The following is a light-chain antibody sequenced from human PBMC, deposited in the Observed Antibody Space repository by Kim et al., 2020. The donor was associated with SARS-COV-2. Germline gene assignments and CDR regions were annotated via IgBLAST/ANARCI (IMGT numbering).Light chain of an antibody. CDR1: QSVASNH. Sequence: EIVLTQSPGTLSLSPGERATLSCRASQSVASNHLAWFQQKPGQAPRLLIYGTSSRATGIPDRFSASESGTDFTLTISRLEPEDFAVYYCQQYVRSPYTFGQGTKLEI. CDR3: QQYVRSPYT. CDR2: GTS. J-gene: IGKJ2*01. V-gene: IGKV3-20*01.